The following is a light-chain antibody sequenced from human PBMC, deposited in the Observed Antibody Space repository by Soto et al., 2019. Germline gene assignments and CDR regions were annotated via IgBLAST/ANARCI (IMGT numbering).Light chain of an antibody. V-gene: IGLV2-8*01. Sequence: QSALTQPPSASGSPGQSVTISCAGTSADVGGYDYVSWYQQLPGKAPKLMIYDVSKRPSGVPDRFSGSKSGYTASLTVSGLQAEDEADYYCSSFVGGNIYVFGTGTKLTVL. CDR1: SADVGGYDY. CDR3: SSFVGGNIYV. J-gene: IGLJ1*01. CDR2: DVS.